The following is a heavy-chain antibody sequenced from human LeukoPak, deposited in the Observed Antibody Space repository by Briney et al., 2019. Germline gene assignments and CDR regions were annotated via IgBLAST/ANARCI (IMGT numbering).Heavy chain of an antibody. D-gene: IGHD3-3*01. CDR3: ARDYDFSLFDP. CDR2: MNPNSGNT. V-gene: IGHV1-8*01. J-gene: IGHJ5*02. CDR1: GYTFTSYD. Sequence: GASVKVSCKASGYTFTSYDINWVRQATGQGLEWMGWMNPNSGNTGYAQKFQGRVTMTRNTSISTAYMELSRLRSDDTAVYYCARDYDFSLFDPWGQGTLVTVSS.